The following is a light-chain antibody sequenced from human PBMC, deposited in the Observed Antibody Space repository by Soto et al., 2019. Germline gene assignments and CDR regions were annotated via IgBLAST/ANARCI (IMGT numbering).Light chain of an antibody. CDR2: DNN. CDR1: SSNIGNNY. V-gene: IGLV1-51*01. Sequence: QSVLTQPPSVSAAPGQKVTISCSGSSSNIGNNYVSWYQQLPGTAPKLLIYDNNKRPSGIPDRFSGYKSGTSATLGITGFQTGDEADYYCGTWDSSLSAYVFGPGTKLTVL. CDR3: GTWDSSLSAYV. J-gene: IGLJ1*01.